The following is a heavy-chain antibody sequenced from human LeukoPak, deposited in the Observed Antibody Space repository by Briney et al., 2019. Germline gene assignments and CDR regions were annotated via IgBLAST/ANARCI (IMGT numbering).Heavy chain of an antibody. CDR1: GFTFDDYA. CDR2: ISWNSGSI. V-gene: IGHV3-9*01. D-gene: IGHD2-2*03. Sequence: GGSLRLSCAASGFTFDDYAMHWVRQAPGKGLEWVSAISWNSGSIGYADSVKGRFTISRDNAKNSLYLQMNSLRAEDTALYYCAKDLGECSSTSCYGALDYWGQGTLVTVSS. CDR3: AKDLGECSSTSCYGALDY. J-gene: IGHJ4*02.